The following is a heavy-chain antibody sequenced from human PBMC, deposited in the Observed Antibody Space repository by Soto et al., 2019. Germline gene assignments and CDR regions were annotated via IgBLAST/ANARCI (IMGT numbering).Heavy chain of an antibody. J-gene: IGHJ4*02. CDR2: FNPMSGST. V-gene: IGHV1-46*04. Sequence: QVQLVQSGAEVKKPGASVKISCKTSGYIFINYYIHWVRQAPGQGLEWVALFNPMSGSTNYAQNLQGRGTVTRATSTSTVYMELSRLISEDTAVYYCARDLAAADYWGQGTLVTVSS. D-gene: IGHD6-13*01. CDR1: GYIFINYY. CDR3: ARDLAAADY.